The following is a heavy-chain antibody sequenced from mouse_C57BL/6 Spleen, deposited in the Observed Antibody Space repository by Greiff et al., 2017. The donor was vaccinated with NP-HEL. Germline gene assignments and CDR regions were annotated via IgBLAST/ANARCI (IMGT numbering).Heavy chain of an antibody. J-gene: IGHJ4*01. Sequence: VQLQQSGPELVKPGASVKISCKASGYAFSSSWMNWVKQRPGKGLEWIGRIYPGDGDTNYNWKFKGKATLTADKSSSTAYMQLSSLTSEDSAVYFCARRKVSYYYAMDYWGQGTSVTVSS. CDR1: GYAFSSSW. CDR2: IYPGDGDT. V-gene: IGHV1-82*01. D-gene: IGHD6-2*01. CDR3: ARRKVSYYYAMDY.